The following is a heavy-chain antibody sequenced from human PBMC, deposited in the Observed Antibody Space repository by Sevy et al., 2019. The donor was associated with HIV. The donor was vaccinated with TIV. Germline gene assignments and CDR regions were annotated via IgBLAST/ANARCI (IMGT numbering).Heavy chain of an antibody. Sequence: SETLSLTCAVSGGSISSGGYSWSWIRQPPGKGLEWIGYIYHSGSTYYNPSLKSRVTISVDRSKNQFSLKLSSVTAADTAVYYCARVGLTILGVGGNWFDPWGQGTLVTVSS. J-gene: IGHJ5*02. CDR1: GGSISSGGYS. CDR3: ARVGLTILGVGGNWFDP. CDR2: IYHSGST. V-gene: IGHV4-30-2*01. D-gene: IGHD3-3*01.